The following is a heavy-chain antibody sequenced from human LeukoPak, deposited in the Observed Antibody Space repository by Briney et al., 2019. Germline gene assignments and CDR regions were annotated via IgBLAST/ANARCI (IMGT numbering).Heavy chain of an antibody. CDR1: GFTFSNYW. CDR2: ISGSGGST. J-gene: IGHJ4*02. CDR3: ATAFFSFDY. Sequence: GGSLRLSCAASGFTFSNYWMHWVRQAPGKGLEWVSAISGSGGSTYYADSVKGRFTISRDNSKNTLYLQMNSLRAEDTAVYYCATAFFSFDYWGQGTLVTVSS. V-gene: IGHV3-23*01. D-gene: IGHD3-3*01.